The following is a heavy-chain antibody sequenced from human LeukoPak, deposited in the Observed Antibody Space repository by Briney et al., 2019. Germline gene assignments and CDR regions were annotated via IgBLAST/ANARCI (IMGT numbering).Heavy chain of an antibody. CDR3: ARESSGYYPFDY. Sequence: SETLSLTCTVSGYSISSGYYWGWIRPPPGKGLEWIGSIYHSGSTYYNPSLKSRVTISVDTSKNQFSLKLSSVTAADTAVYYCARESSGYYPFDYWGQGTLVTVSS. V-gene: IGHV4-38-2*02. J-gene: IGHJ4*02. CDR2: IYHSGST. CDR1: GYSISSGYY. D-gene: IGHD3-22*01.